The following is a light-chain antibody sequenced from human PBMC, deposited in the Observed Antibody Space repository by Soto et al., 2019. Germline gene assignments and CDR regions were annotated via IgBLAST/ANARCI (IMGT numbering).Light chain of an antibody. Sequence: EIVMTQSPATLSVSPGERATLSCRASQSISSDLAWYQHKPGQAPRLLIFGASTRATGIPARFSGSGSGTEFTLTINSLQAEDFAVYYCQQYHDWPPVTFGPGTKVDI. CDR1: QSISSD. J-gene: IGKJ3*01. CDR2: GAS. V-gene: IGKV3-15*01. CDR3: QQYHDWPPVT.